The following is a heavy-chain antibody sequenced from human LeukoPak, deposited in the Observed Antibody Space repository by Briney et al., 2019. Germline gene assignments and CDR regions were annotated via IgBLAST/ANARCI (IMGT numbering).Heavy chain of an antibody. V-gene: IGHV4-59*01. J-gene: IGHJ4*02. CDR2: IYYSGST. CDR1: GGSISSYY. CDR3: ARGDGYSSSWYYFDY. Sequence: PSETLSLTCTVSGGSISSYYWSWIRQPPGKGLEWIGYIYYSGSTNSNPSLKSRVTISVDTSKNQFSLKLSSVTAADTAVYYCARGDGYSSSWYYFDYWGQGTLVTVSS. D-gene: IGHD6-13*01.